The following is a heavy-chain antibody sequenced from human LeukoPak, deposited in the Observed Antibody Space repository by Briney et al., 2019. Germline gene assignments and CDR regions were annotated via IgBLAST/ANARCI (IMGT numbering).Heavy chain of an antibody. CDR1: GYPFSNYD. V-gene: IGHV1-8*01. CDR2: MNPNSGNT. J-gene: IGHJ4*02. Sequence: ASVKVSCNASGYPFSNYDINWVRQATGQGLEWMGWMNPNSGNTDYAQKFQGRVTITRNTSISTAYMELSSLRSEDTAVYYCARDWNGRDYDTWLWGQGTLVTVSS. D-gene: IGHD1-1*01. CDR3: ARDWNGRDYDTWL.